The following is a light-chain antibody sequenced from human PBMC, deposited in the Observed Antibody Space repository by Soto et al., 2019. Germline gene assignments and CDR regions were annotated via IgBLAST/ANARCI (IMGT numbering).Light chain of an antibody. V-gene: IGKV3-20*01. J-gene: IGKJ4*01. CDR2: GAS. CDR3: QQFDSSSVT. Sequence: EIVLTQSPGTLSLSPGERATLSCRASQSASINSLAWYQQKPGQAPRLLIYGASSRATGIPDRFSGTGSGTDFTLTITRLEPEDFAVYYCQQFDSSSVTFGGGTKVEIK. CDR1: QSASINS.